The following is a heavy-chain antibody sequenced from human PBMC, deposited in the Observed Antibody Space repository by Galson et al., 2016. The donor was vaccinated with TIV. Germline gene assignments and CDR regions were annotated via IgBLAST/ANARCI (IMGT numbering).Heavy chain of an antibody. J-gene: IGHJ5*02. CDR2: IVPMFGTT. Sequence: SVKVSCKASGVTFSYFAFSWVRQAPGQGPEWMGGIVPMFGTTNYAQKFQGRVTISADESTTTAYLELSSLRSEDTAEYYCARGRGIYDSSGYFLFDHWGQGTLVTVSS. V-gene: IGHV1-69*13. CDR3: ARGRGIYDSSGYFLFDH. D-gene: IGHD3-22*01. CDR1: GVTFSYFA.